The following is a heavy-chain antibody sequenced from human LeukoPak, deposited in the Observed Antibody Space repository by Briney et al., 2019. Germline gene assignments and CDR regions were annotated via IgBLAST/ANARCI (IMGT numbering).Heavy chain of an antibody. Sequence: GGTLRLSCAASGFTFSSYGMSWVRQAPGKGLEWVGFIRSKAYGGTTEYAASVKGRFTISRDDSKSIAYLQMNSLKTEDTAVYYCSGSFGELTFFDYWGQGTLVTVSS. J-gene: IGHJ4*02. D-gene: IGHD3-10*01. CDR1: GFTFSSYG. CDR2: IRSKAYGGTT. V-gene: IGHV3-49*04. CDR3: SGSFGELTFFDY.